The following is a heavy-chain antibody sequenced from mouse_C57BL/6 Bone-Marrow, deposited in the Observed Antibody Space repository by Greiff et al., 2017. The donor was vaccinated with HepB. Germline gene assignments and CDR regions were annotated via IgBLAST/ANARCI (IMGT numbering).Heavy chain of an antibody. J-gene: IGHJ4*01. CDR2: IRLKSDNYAT. D-gene: IGHD1-1*01. V-gene: IGHV6-3*01. CDR1: GFTFSNYW. Sequence: EVMLVESGGGLVQPGGSMKLSCVASGFTFSNYWMNWVRQSPEKGLEWVAQIRLKSDNYATHYAESVKGRFTISRDDSKSSVYLQMNNLRAEDTGIYYCTGGYGSSYDAMDYWGQGTSVTVSS. CDR3: TGGYGSSYDAMDY.